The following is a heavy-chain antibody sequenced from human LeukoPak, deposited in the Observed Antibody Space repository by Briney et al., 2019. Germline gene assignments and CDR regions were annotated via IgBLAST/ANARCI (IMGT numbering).Heavy chain of an antibody. CDR3: ARRYDSSGYYSGFDY. D-gene: IGHD3-22*01. V-gene: IGHV5-51*01. CDR2: IYPGDSDT. CDR1: GYSFSNYW. Sequence: RGESLKISCKSSGYSFSNYWIGWVRQMPGKGLEWMGIIYPGDSDTRYSPSFQGQVTISADKSISTAYLQWSSLKASDTAMYYCARRYDSSGYYSGFDYWGQGTLVTVSS. J-gene: IGHJ4*02.